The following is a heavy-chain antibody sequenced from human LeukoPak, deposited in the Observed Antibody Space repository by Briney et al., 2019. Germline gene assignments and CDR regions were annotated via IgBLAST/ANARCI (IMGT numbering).Heavy chain of an antibody. D-gene: IGHD3-9*01. CDR2: ISSSSSSYI. Sequence: GGSLRLSCAASGFTFSSYSMNWVRQAPGKGLEGVSSISSSSSSYIYYADSVKGRFTISRDNAKNSLYLQMNSLRAEDTAVYYCARDMGRLRYFDWLSPGHDAFDIWGQGTMVTVSS. J-gene: IGHJ3*02. CDR1: GFTFSSYS. V-gene: IGHV3-21*01. CDR3: ARDMGRLRYFDWLSPGHDAFDI.